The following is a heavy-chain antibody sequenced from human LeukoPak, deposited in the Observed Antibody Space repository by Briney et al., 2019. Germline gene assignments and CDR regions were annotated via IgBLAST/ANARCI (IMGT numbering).Heavy chain of an antibody. D-gene: IGHD4-17*01. CDR2: IFHSGST. Sequence: PSETLSLTCTVSGDSISSSSYYWGWIRQPPGKGLEWIGSIFHSGSTYYNPSLKSRVTISVDTSKNQFSLKLSSVTAADTAVYYCARGVHGERNSPFDYWGQGTLVTVSS. J-gene: IGHJ4*02. CDR1: GDSISSSSYY. CDR3: ARGVHGERNSPFDY. V-gene: IGHV4-39*07.